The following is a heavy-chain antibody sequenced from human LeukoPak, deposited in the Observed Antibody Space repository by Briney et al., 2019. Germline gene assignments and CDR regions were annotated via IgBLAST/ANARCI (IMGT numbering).Heavy chain of an antibody. CDR1: GFTLTNSA. Sequence: PGRTLRLSCVGSGFTLTNSAMNWVRQAAGKGLEWLSYISGRSDTIYYADSVKGRFTISRDNANNSLYLQMNSLRAEDTAVYYCARDRASNDYTNWLDPWGQGTLVTVSS. CDR3: ARDRASNDYTNWLDP. V-gene: IGHV3-48*01. CDR2: ISGRSDTI. D-gene: IGHD1-1*01. J-gene: IGHJ5*02.